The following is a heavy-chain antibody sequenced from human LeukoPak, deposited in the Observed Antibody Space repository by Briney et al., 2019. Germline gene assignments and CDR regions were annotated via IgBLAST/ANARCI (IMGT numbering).Heavy chain of an antibody. D-gene: IGHD5-18*01. CDR3: VKSRGGMVTGLYYFDY. Sequence: GGSLRLSCSASGFTFSSYGMHWVRQAPGKGLEYVTAITSNGGSTYYADSVKGRFTISRDNSKNTLYLQMSSLRAEDTAVYYCVKSRGGMVTGLYYFDYWGQGTLVTVSS. V-gene: IGHV3-64D*06. CDR2: ITSNGGST. J-gene: IGHJ4*02. CDR1: GFTFSSYG.